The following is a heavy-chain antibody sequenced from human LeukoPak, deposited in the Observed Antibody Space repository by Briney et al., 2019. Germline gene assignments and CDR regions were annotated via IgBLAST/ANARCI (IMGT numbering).Heavy chain of an antibody. V-gene: IGHV3-9*01. CDR1: GFIFDDYA. Sequence: TGGSLRLSCAASGFIFDDYAMHWVRQVPGKGLEWVSGLSWNSGIIDYADSVKGRFTISRDNSKNTLYLQMNTLRAEDTAVYYCAKGSSGWYLIDYWGQGTLVTVSS. CDR3: AKGSSGWYLIDY. CDR2: LSWNSGII. D-gene: IGHD6-19*01. J-gene: IGHJ4*02.